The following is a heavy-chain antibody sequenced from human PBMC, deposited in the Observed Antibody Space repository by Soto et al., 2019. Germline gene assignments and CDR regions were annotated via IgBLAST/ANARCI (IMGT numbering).Heavy chain of an antibody. CDR1: GFTFSSYD. Sequence: PGGSLRLSCAASGFTFSSYDMHWVRQATGKGLEWVSAIGTAGDTYYPGSVKGRFTISRENAKNSLYLQMNSLRAGDTAVYYCARGLSGWGGSYSGMDVWGQETTLTVSS. V-gene: IGHV3-13*04. J-gene: IGHJ6*02. D-gene: IGHD6-19*01. CDR3: ARGLSGWGGSYSGMDV. CDR2: IGTAGDT.